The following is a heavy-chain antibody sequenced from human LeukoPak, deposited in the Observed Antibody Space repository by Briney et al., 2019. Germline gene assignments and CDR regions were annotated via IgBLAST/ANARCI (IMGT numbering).Heavy chain of an antibody. J-gene: IGHJ4*02. CDR2: ISYDGSNI. Sequence: ARSLRLSCAASGFTFGSYAFHWVRQAPGKGLEWLAIISYDGSNINYVDSLKGRFTISRDDSEKTLYLQMNSLSAEDTAVYYCARSNGYTYGLLDFWGQGALVTVSS. D-gene: IGHD5-18*01. CDR1: GFTFGSYA. V-gene: IGHV3-30*04. CDR3: ARSNGYTYGLLDF.